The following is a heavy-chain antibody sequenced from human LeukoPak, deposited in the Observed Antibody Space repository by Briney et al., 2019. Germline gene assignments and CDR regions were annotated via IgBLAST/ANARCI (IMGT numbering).Heavy chain of an antibody. CDR3: ATGVSSSSGYNWFDP. CDR2: VDPEDGET. CDR1: GYTFTDYY. V-gene: IGHV1-69-2*01. Sequence: ASVKVSCKVSGYTFTDYYMHWVQQAPGKGLELMGLVDPEDGETIYAEKFQGRVTITADTSTDTAYMELSSLRSEDTAVYYCATGVSSSSGYNWFDPWGQGTLVTVSS. D-gene: IGHD6-6*01. J-gene: IGHJ5*02.